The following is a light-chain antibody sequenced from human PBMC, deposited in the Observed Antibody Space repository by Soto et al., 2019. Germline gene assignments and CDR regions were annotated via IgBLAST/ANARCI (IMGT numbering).Light chain of an antibody. V-gene: IGKV1-39*01. CDR2: AVS. CDR3: QHSYGTPRT. Sequence: DIQMTQSPSSLSASVGDRVTITCRASQSISTYLNWYQHKPGKAPKVLIYAVSSLQSGVPSRFSGSGSGTDFTLTTTSLQPEDSVTYYCQHSYGTPRTFGQGTKVESK. CDR1: QSISTY. J-gene: IGKJ1*01.